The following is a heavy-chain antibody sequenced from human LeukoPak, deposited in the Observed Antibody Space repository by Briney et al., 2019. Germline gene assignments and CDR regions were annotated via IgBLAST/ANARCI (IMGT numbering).Heavy chain of an antibody. J-gene: IGHJ5*02. D-gene: IGHD2-2*01. CDR2: IKQDGSEK. CDR1: GFTFSSYW. CDR3: ARRTKDIVVVPAAYWRYNWFDP. Sequence: PGGSLRLSCAASGFTFSSYWMSWVRQAPGKGLEWVANIKQDGSEKYYVNSVKGRFTISRDNAKNSLYLQMNSLRAEDTAVYYCARRTKDIVVVPAAYWRYNWFDPWGQGTLVTVSS. V-gene: IGHV3-7*01.